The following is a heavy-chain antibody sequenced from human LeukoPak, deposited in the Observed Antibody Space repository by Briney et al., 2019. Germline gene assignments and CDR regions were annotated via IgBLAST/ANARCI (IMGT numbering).Heavy chain of an antibody. Sequence: GGSLRLSCAAAGFTFSNYAMHWVRQAPGKGLEGVAVISYDGSNKYYADSVKGRFTISRDNSKNTLSLQMNSLRAEDTAVYYCARGLPTVTPSDFDYWGQGTLVTVSS. CDR3: ARGLPTVTPSDFDY. D-gene: IGHD4-17*01. J-gene: IGHJ4*02. CDR2: ISYDGSNK. V-gene: IGHV3-30-3*01. CDR1: GFTFSNYA.